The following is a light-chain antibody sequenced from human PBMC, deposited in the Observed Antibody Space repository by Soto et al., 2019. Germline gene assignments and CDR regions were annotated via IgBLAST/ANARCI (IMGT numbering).Light chain of an antibody. CDR1: QSVSSTS. J-gene: IGKJ5*01. V-gene: IGKV3-20*01. CDR2: GAS. CDR3: QQYGSSPIT. Sequence: VLPQLGGTLSLSPGERATLSCRASQSVSSTSLAWYHQKPGQPPRLLMYGASSRATGIPDRFSGSGSGTDFTLTISSLQPEDFALYYCQQYGSSPITFGQGTRLEIK.